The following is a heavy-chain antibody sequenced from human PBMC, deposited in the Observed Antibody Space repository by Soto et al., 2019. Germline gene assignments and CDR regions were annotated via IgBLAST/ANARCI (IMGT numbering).Heavy chain of an antibody. CDR1: GFTFSSYA. J-gene: IGHJ5*02. CDR3: ARDRHIVVVVAATTGFDP. V-gene: IGHV3-30*04. Sequence: GGSLRLSCAASGFTFSSYAMHWVRQAPGKGLEWVAVISYDGSNKYYADSVKGRFTISRDNSKNTLYLQMNSLRAEDTAVYYCARDRHIVVVVAATTGFDPWGQGTLVTVSS. D-gene: IGHD2-15*01. CDR2: ISYDGSNK.